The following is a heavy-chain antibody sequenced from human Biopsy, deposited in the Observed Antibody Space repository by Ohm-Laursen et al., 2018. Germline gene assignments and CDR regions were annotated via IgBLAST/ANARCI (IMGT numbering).Heavy chain of an antibody. V-gene: IGHV1-69*10. J-gene: IGHJ4*02. D-gene: IGHD4-17*01. CDR3: ARGLPTEYGDYFSLDY. CDR1: GGTVTRYA. CDR2: IIPVFGLA. Sequence: SVNVSCKASGGTVTRYAISWVRQAPGQGLEWMGGIIPVFGLATYAQRLQGRVSITADTSTNTAYMELSSLRSDDPAVYFCARGLPTEYGDYFSLDYWGQGTLVIVSS.